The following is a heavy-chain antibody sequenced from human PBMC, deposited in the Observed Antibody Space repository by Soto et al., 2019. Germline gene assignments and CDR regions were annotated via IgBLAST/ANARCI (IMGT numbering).Heavy chain of an antibody. CDR1: AFTFKNHW. Sequence: GGSLRLSCAASAFTFKNHWMHWVRQVPGKGPVWVSRINGDGSFTSYADAVKGRFTISRDNAKNTLSLQMNSLRAEDTAVYYCVKGEYYYDGSAYYPFDDSGQGRMVTVSS. V-gene: IGHV3-74*01. J-gene: IGHJ4*02. D-gene: IGHD3-22*01. CDR3: VKGEYYYDGSAYYPFDD. CDR2: INGDGSFT.